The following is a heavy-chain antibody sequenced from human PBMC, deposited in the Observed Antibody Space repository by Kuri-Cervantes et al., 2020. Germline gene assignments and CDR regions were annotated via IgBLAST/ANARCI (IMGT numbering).Heavy chain of an antibody. CDR1: GGSFSRYY. D-gene: IGHD6-19*01. CDR3: AREGISSGWYTPDY. Sequence: SQTLSLTCAVYGGSFSRYYWSWIRQPPGKGLEWIGEINHSGSTNYNPSLKSRVTISVDTSKNQFSLKLSSVTAADTAVYYCAREGISSGWYTPDYWGQGTLVTVSS. CDR2: INHSGST. V-gene: IGHV4-34*01. J-gene: IGHJ4*02.